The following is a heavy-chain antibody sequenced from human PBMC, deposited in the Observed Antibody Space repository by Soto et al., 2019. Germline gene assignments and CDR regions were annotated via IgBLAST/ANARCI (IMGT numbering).Heavy chain of an antibody. D-gene: IGHD3-10*01. CDR1: NASISSRKW. Sequence: QVQLQESGPGLVKPSGTLSLTCPVSNASISSRKWWTWVRQTPGKGLEWIGEIYHSGSINHNPSLKSRVTMSVDKSNNQFSLKMTSVTAADTAVYYCASKFGELLADAFDIWGQGTVVTVSS. J-gene: IGHJ3*02. V-gene: IGHV4-4*02. CDR3: ASKFGELLADAFDI. CDR2: IYHSGSI.